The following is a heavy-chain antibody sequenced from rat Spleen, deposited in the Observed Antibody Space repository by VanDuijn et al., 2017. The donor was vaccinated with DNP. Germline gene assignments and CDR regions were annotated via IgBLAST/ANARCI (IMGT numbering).Heavy chain of an antibody. CDR3: AKDAFDY. CDR2: ISTGGGNT. Sequence: EVQLVESGGGLVQPGRSLKLSCAASGFTFSNYDMAWVRQAPTKGLEWVASISTGGGNTYYPDSVKGRFTISRDNAKNTLYLQMNSLRSEDTATYYCAKDAFDYWGQGVMVTVSS. J-gene: IGHJ2*01. CDR1: GFTFSNYD. V-gene: IGHV5S13*01.